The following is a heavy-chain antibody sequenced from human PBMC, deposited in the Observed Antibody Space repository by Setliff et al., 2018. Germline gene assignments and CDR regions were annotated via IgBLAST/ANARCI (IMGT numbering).Heavy chain of an antibody. Sequence: GGSLRLSCATSGFSFKDYAMHWVRQAPGKGLEWVAVVWFDGNNKYYADSVKGRFTISRDNAKNSVYLQVNSLRAEDTAVYYCATNPPKGPSGGYYYDDPYYYYMDVWGKGTTVTVSS. J-gene: IGHJ6*03. CDR2: VWFDGNNK. CDR3: ATNPPKGPSGGYYYDDPYYYYMDV. CDR1: GFSFKDYA. D-gene: IGHD3-22*01. V-gene: IGHV3-33*08.